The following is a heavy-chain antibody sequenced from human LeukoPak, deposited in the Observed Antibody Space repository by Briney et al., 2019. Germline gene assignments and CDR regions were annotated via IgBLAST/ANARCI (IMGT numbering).Heavy chain of an antibody. Sequence: GGSLRLSCAASGFTFSSYWMHWVRQAPGKGLVWVSRINSDGSSTSYADSVKGRFTIPRDNAKNTLYLQMNGLRAEDTAVYYCARVAGSYAAPDYWGQGTLVTVSS. V-gene: IGHV3-74*01. D-gene: IGHD3-16*01. CDR3: ARVAGSYAAPDY. CDR2: INSDGSST. J-gene: IGHJ4*02. CDR1: GFTFSSYW.